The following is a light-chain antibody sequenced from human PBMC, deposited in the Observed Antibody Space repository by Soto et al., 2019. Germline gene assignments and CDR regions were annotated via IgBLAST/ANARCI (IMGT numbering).Light chain of an antibody. J-gene: IGKJ5*01. CDR1: QSINRY. CDR3: QQSYNTPST. V-gene: IGKV1-39*01. CDR2: SAS. Sequence: DIQMTQSPSSLSASVGDRVTITCRASQSINRYLNWYQQKPGKAPKLLIHSASSLQSGVPSKFSGSGSGTDFPLTISSLQPEDFATYYCQQSYNTPSTFGQGTRLEIK.